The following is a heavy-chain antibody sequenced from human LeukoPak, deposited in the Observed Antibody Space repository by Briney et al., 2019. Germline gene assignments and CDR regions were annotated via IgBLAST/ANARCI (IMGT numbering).Heavy chain of an antibody. CDR2: IIPSDGFT. CDR3: AREVLSMVRGVIPKEAWGWFDP. CDR1: GYTFTDYY. D-gene: IGHD3-10*01. Sequence: ASVKVSCKASGYTFTDYYIHWVRQAPGQGLEWMGMIIPSDGFTSYAQKFQGRVTMTRDMSTSTVYMELSSLRSDDTAVYYCAREVLSMVRGVIPKEAWGWFDPWGQGTLVTVSS. J-gene: IGHJ5*02. V-gene: IGHV1-46*01.